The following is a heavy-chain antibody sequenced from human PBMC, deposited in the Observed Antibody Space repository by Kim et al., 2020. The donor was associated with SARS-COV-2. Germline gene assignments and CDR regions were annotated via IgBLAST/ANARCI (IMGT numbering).Heavy chain of an antibody. Sequence: YIPSRKSRVTISVDTSKNPFTLQPSSVTAADTAVYYCARPATTGREDAFDVWGQGTMVTVSS. D-gene: IGHD4-17*01. J-gene: IGHJ3*01. CDR3: ARPATTGREDAFDV. V-gene: IGHV4-34*01.